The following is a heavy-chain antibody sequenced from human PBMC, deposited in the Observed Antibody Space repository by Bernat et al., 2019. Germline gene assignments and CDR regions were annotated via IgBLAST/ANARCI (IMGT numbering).Heavy chain of an antibody. J-gene: IGHJ4*02. D-gene: IGHD4-17*01. CDR3: ASLPTVTTVTTDY. CDR2: ITSNGDFI. Sequence: EVELVESGGGLVKPGGSLRLSCAASGLTFSSYTMHWVRQAPGKGLEYVSGITSNGDFINYANSVKGRFTISRDNSKNTLYLQMGSLRAEDMAVYYCASLPTVTTVTTDYWGQGTLVTVSS. V-gene: IGHV3-64*01. CDR1: GLTFSSYT.